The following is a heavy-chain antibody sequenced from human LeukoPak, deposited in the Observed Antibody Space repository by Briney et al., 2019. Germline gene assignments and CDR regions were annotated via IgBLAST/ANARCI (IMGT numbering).Heavy chain of an antibody. D-gene: IGHD3-10*01. V-gene: IGHV1-69*05. CDR3: ARRGSGSYHPFDY. CDR2: IIPIFGTA. J-gene: IGHJ4*02. Sequence: SVKVSCKASGGTFSSYAISWVRQAPGQGLEWMGGIIPIFGTANYAQKFQGRVTMTRDMSTSTVYMELSSLRSEDTAVYYCARRGSGSYHPFDYWGQGTLVTVSS. CDR1: GGTFSSYA.